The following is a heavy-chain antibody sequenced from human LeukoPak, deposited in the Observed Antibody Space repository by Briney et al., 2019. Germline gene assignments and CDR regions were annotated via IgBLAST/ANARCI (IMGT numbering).Heavy chain of an antibody. CDR3: ARDRCTGGSCSYYFDF. Sequence: ASVKVSCKASGYTFTGYYIRWVRQAPGQGLEWLGRINPNSGGTSYAQKFQDRITMTRDASISTAYMELSRLRSDDTAIYFCARDRCTGGSCSYYFDFWGQGTLVTVSS. CDR1: GYTFTGYY. J-gene: IGHJ4*02. D-gene: IGHD2-15*01. V-gene: IGHV1-2*06. CDR2: INPNSGGT.